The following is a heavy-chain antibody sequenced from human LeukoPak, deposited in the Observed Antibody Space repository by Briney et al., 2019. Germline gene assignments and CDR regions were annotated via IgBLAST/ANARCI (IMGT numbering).Heavy chain of an antibody. D-gene: IGHD2/OR15-2a*01. CDR2: INPNSGGT. CDR3: ARASNGNAFDI. J-gene: IGHJ3*02. CDR1: GYTFNSYH. V-gene: IGHV1-2*02. Sequence: ASVKVSCKGSGYTFNSYHMHWVRQAPGQGLEWMGWINPNSGGTNYAQKFQGRVTMTRDTSISTAYMELSRLRSDDTAVYYCARASNGNAFDIWGQGTMVTVSS.